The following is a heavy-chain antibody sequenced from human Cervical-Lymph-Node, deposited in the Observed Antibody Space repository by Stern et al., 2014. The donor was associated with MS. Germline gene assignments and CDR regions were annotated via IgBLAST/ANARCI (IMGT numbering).Heavy chain of an antibody. Sequence: VQLEESGPGLVKPSQTLSLTCTVSGGSLSSGDYYWSWIRQPPGKGLEWIGYIYYSGSTYYNPSLKSRVTISVDTSKNQFSLKLSSVTAADTAVYYCAREGPRTGTLVYWGQGTLVTVSS. J-gene: IGHJ4*02. CDR2: IYYSGST. D-gene: IGHD3/OR15-3a*01. V-gene: IGHV4-30-4*01. CDR3: AREGPRTGTLVY. CDR1: GGSLSSGDYY.